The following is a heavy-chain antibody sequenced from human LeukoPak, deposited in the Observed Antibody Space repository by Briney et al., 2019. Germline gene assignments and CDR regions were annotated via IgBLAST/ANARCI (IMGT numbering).Heavy chain of an antibody. Sequence: ASVKVSCKAFGYTFTNYYMHWVRQAPGQGLEWMGIINPSGGSTSYAQKFQGRVFMTRDTSTSTVYMELSSLRSDDTAVYYCARRRDGPDYWGQGTLVTVSS. CDR3: ARRRDGPDY. CDR2: INPSGGST. J-gene: IGHJ4*02. D-gene: IGHD2-8*01. CDR1: GYTFTNYY. V-gene: IGHV1-46*01.